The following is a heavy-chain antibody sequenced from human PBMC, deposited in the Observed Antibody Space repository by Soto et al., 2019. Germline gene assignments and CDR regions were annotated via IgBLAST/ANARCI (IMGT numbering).Heavy chain of an antibody. CDR1: GFTFSSYA. J-gene: IGHJ5*02. CDR3: AKDALGIAAAGKRNWFDP. CDR2: ISGSGGTT. V-gene: IGHV3-23*01. Sequence: EVQLLESGGGLVQRGGSLRLSCAASGFTFSSYAMSWVRQAPGKGLEWVSTISGSGGTTYYADSVKGRFTNSRDNSKNTLYLQMNSLRAEDTAVYYCAKDALGIAAAGKRNWFDPWGQGTLVTVSS. D-gene: IGHD6-13*01.